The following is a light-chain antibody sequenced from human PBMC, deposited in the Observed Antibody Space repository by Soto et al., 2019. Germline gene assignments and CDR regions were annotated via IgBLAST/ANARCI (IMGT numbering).Light chain of an antibody. J-gene: IGKJ5*01. Sequence: DVHMTQSPSTLSASVGYRFTITCRASLSISSWLAWYQQKPGKAPKLLIYDASSLESGVPSRLSGSGSGTVFTLTISSPHPDDSPTYYCQQYNNYSTFGQGTRLEIK. CDR1: LSISSW. CDR3: QQYNNYST. CDR2: DAS. V-gene: IGKV1-5*01.